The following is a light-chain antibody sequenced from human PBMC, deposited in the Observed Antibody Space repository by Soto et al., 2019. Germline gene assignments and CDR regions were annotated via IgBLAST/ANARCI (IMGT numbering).Light chain of an antibody. CDR2: DAS. CDR1: QSVSTRY. CDR3: QQYGDSPPPP. V-gene: IGKV3-20*01. Sequence: EIVMTQSPGTLSLSPGERATLSCRASQSVSTRYLAWYQQKAGQAPRLLMFDASSRATGTPDRFSGSGSGTDFTLTITRLEPEDVAVYYCQQYGDSPPPPFGGGTKVEIK. J-gene: IGKJ4*01.